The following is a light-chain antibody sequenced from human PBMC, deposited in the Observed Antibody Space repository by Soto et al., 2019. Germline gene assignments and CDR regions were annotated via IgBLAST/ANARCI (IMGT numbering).Light chain of an antibody. CDR3: SSYTGSGDV. CDR1: SGDIGTYNY. CDR2: EVS. Sequence: QSALTQPASVSGSPGQSITISCTGNSGDIGTYNYVSWYQQHPGMAPKLMIYEVSKRPSGVSNRFSGSKSGSTASLTISGPQAEDEADYYCSSYTGSGDVFGTGTKLTVL. V-gene: IGLV2-14*01. J-gene: IGLJ1*01.